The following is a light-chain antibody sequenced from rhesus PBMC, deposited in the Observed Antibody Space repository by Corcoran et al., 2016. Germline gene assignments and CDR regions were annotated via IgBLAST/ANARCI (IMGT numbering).Light chain of an antibody. CDR2: KAS. CDR3: QQYSSSPYS. CDR1: QSISSW. V-gene: IGKV1-22*01. J-gene: IGKJ2*01. Sequence: DIQMTQSPSSLSASVGDTVTITCRASQSISSWLAWYQQKQGKAPKPLIYKASSLQSGVPSRFSGSGSGTDFTLTISSLQSEDFATYYCQQYSSSPYSFGQGTKVEIK.